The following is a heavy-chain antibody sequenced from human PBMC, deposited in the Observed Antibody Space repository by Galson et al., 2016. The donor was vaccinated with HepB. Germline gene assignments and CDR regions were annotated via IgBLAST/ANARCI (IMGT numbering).Heavy chain of an antibody. V-gene: IGHV1-46*01. CDR1: GYSFTGYY. D-gene: IGHD5-12*01. CDR3: ARQDIVAVDNWFDP. CDR2: INPSGGST. J-gene: IGHJ5*02. Sequence: SVKVSCKASGYSFTGYYMHWVRQAPGQGLEWMGVINPSGGSTTYTQKFQGRVTMTRDTSTSTIYMELSSLRSEDTAVYYCARQDIVAVDNWFDPWGQGTLVTVSS.